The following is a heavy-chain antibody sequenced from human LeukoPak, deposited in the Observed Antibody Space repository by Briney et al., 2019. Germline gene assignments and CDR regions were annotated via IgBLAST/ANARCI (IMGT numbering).Heavy chain of an antibody. J-gene: IGHJ5*02. V-gene: IGHV3-30*03. D-gene: IGHD5-24*01. CDR1: GFTFSSYG. CDR3: ARDRGLQYPNWFDP. Sequence: GGSLRLSCAASGFTFSSYGMHWVRQAPGKGLEWVAVISYDGSNKYYADSVKGRFTISRDNSKNTLYLQMNSLRAEDTAVYYCARDRGLQYPNWFDPWGQGTLVTVSS. CDR2: ISYDGSNK.